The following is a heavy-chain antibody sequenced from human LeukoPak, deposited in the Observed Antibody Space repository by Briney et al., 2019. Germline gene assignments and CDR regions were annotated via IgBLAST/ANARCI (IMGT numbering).Heavy chain of an antibody. CDR2: IYYSGNT. V-gene: IGHV4-59*12. D-gene: IGHD5-18*01. Sequence: SETLSLTCSVSNGSISSYYWSWIRQPPGKGLEWIGYIYYSGNTNYNPSLKSRVTISVDTSKNQFSLKLSSVTAADTAVYYCARVGYSYGDPGYYYYYMNVWGKGTTVTVSS. J-gene: IGHJ6*03. CDR1: NGSISSYY. CDR3: ARVGYSYGDPGYYYYYMNV.